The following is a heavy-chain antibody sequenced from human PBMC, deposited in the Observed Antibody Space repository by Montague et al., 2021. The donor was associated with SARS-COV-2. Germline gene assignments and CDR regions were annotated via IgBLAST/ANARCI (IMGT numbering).Heavy chain of an antibody. J-gene: IGHJ4*02. CDR3: ARDDSRDGNNFDY. D-gene: IGHD5-24*01. V-gene: IGHV3-33*01. CDR2: IWNDGRYR. Sequence: SLILSCAASGFTFSSYGMHWVRQAPVKGLEWVAVIWNDGRYRFHXDSVKGRFAISRDNSKNTLYLEMNTLRAEDTALYYCARDDSRDGNNFDYWGQGALVTVSS. CDR1: GFTFSSYG.